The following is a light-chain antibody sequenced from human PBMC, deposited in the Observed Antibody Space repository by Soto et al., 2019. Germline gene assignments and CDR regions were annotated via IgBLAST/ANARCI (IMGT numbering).Light chain of an antibody. Sequence: QSALTQPASVSGSPGQSITISCTGISSDVGGYNYVSWYQQHPGKAPKLMIYDVSNRPSGVSNRFSGSKSGNTASLTISGLQAEDEADYYCSLYTSSSTVVFGGGTKVTVL. J-gene: IGLJ2*01. CDR2: DVS. CDR1: SSDVGGYNY. CDR3: SLYTSSSTVV. V-gene: IGLV2-14*01.